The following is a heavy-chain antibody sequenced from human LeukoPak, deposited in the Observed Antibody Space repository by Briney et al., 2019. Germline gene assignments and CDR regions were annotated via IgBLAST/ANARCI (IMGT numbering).Heavy chain of an antibody. V-gene: IGHV1-69*04. CDR2: IIPILGIA. Sequence: GASVKVSCKASGCTFSSYAINWVRQAPGQGLEWMGRIIPILGIANYAQKFQGRVTITADKSTSTAYMELSSLRSEDTAVYYCARERDRKLWFQSLPYYFDYWGQGTLVTVSS. CDR1: GCTFSSYA. J-gene: IGHJ4*02. D-gene: IGHD5-18*01. CDR3: ARERDRKLWFQSLPYYFDY.